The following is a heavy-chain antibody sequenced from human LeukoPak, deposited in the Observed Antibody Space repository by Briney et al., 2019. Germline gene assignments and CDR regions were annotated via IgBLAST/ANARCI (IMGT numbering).Heavy chain of an antibody. CDR1: GFTFSSYA. V-gene: IGHV3-23*01. D-gene: IGHD2-2*01. CDR3: AKGNIPWRYIVVVPAADYFDY. Sequence: GGSLRLSCAASGFTFSSYAMSWVRQAPGKGLEWVSAISGSGGSTYYADSVKGRFTISRDNSKNTLYLQMNSLRAEDTAVYYCAKGNIPWRYIVVVPAADYFDYWGQGTLVTVSS. CDR2: ISGSGGST. J-gene: IGHJ4*02.